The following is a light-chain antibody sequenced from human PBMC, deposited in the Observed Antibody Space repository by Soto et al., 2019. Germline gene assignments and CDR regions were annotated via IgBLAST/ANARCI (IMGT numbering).Light chain of an antibody. Sequence: QMSQSPSSLSASVGDRITITCRASQSLGDYLNWYQQKPGMAPKLLIYRTSTVQSGIPSRFSGSGSGTQFTLTISGLRPEDFATYFCQQGQATPYTFGQGTILDIK. CDR1: QSLGDY. CDR3: QQGQATPYT. CDR2: RTS. V-gene: IGKV1-39*01. J-gene: IGKJ2*01.